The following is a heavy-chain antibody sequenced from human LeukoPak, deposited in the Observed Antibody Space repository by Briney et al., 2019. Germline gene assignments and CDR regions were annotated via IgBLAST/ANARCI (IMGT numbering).Heavy chain of an antibody. Sequence: GESLKISCKGSGYSFTSYWIGWVRQMPGKGLEWMGIIYPGDSDTRYSPSFQGQVTISADKSISTAYLQWSSLKASDTAMYYCARLDRHYDFWSGTDKNNWFDPWGQGTLVTVSS. CDR2: IYPGDSDT. CDR1: GYSFTSYW. CDR3: ARLDRHYDFWSGTDKNNWFDP. D-gene: IGHD3-3*01. J-gene: IGHJ5*02. V-gene: IGHV5-51*01.